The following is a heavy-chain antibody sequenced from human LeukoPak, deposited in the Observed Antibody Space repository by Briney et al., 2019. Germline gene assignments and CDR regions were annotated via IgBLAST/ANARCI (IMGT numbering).Heavy chain of an antibody. D-gene: IGHD1-26*01. J-gene: IGHJ4*02. V-gene: IGHV1-3*03. CDR1: GSPFTSSA. CDR2: INVGNGNT. Sequence: ASVKLCCKAAGSPFTSSAMDWVRQAPGQSLEWMGWINVGNGNTKYSQEFQSRVTISRDTSASTDYLELSSVSAEDMAVYYCARGWERALPFDYWGQGTLVTVSS. CDR3: ARGWERALPFDY.